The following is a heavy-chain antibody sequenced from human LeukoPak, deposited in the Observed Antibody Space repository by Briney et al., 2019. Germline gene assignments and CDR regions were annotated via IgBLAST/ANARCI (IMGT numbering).Heavy chain of an antibody. J-gene: IGHJ3*02. D-gene: IGHD6-13*01. V-gene: IGHV3-21*01. CDR3: ARDRVWSSSWLDAFDI. CDR1: GFTFSSYS. Sequence: PGGSLRLSCAASGFTFSSYSMNWVRQAPGKGLEWVSSISSSSSYIYYADSVKGRFTISRDNAKNSLYLQMNSLRAEDTAVYYCARDRVWSSSWLDAFDIRGQGTMVTVSS. CDR2: ISSSSSYI.